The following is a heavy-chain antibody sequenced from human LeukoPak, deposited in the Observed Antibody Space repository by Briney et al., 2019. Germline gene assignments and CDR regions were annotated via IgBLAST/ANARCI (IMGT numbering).Heavy chain of an antibody. V-gene: IGHV3-30*03. CDR3: AREAGPHDFWSGYSH. D-gene: IGHD3-3*01. Sequence: GGSLRLSCAASGFTFSSYGMHWVRQAPGKGLEWVAVISYDGSNKYYADSVKGRFTISRDNSKNTLYLQMNSLRAEDTAVYYCAREAGPHDFWSGYSHWGQGTLVTVSS. CDR2: ISYDGSNK. J-gene: IGHJ4*02. CDR1: GFTFSSYG.